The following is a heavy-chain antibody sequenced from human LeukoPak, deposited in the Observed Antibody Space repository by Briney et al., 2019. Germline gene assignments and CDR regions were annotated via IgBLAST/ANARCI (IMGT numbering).Heavy chain of an antibody. D-gene: IGHD3-16*01. CDR1: GYTFTGYY. CDR2: INPNSGGT. CDR3: AIGNWDSFGSRCDP. J-gene: IGHJ5*02. V-gene: IGHV1-2*02. Sequence: ASVKVSCKASGYTFTGYYMHLVRQAPGQGLEWMGWINPNSGGTNYAQKFQGRVTMTRDTSISTAYMELSRLRSDDTAVYYCAIGNWDSFGSRCDPWGQGTLVTVSS.